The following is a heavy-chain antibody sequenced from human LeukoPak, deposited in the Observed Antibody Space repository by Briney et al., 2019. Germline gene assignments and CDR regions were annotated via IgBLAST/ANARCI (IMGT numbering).Heavy chain of an antibody. D-gene: IGHD2-2*01. J-gene: IGHJ4*02. CDR1: GFTFSSYG. CDR3: AKVGTSSTRTYYFDY. CDR2: IRYDGSNK. Sequence: GSLRLSCAASGFTFSSYGMHWVRQVPGKGLEWVAFIRYDGSNKYYADSVKGRFTISRDNSKNTLYLQMNSLRAEDTAVYYCAKVGTSSTRTYYFDYWGQGTLVTVSS. V-gene: IGHV3-30*02.